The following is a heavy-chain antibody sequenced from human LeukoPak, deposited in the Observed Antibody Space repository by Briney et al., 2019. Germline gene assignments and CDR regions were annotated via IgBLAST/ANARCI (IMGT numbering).Heavy chain of an antibody. CDR2: IRYDASDK. CDR1: GFTFSSYG. CDR3: ARDGTGTTYYYYYMDV. Sequence: GGSLRLSCAASGFTFSSYGLHWVRQAPGKGLDWVAFIRYDASDKYYADSVKGRFTISRDNAKNSLYLQMNSLRAEDTAVYYCARDGTGTTYYYYYMDVWGKGTTVTISS. J-gene: IGHJ6*03. V-gene: IGHV3-30*02. D-gene: IGHD1-1*01.